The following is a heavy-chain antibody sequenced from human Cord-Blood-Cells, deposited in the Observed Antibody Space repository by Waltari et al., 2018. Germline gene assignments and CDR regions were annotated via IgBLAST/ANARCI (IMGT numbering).Heavy chain of an antibody. V-gene: IGHV3-30-3*01. CDR3: ARESVATIDVDV. Sequence: QVQLVESGGGVVQPGRSRRLPCAASGFTFVSYATHGVRQAPGKGVGWVGGLSYDGSNTDHADCVKSRFTISRDNSKNTLYLQMNLLRAEETAVYYCARESVATIDVDVWGQGPTVTVAS. D-gene: IGHD5-12*01. CDR1: GFTFVSYA. CDR2: LSYDGSNT. J-gene: IGHJ6*02.